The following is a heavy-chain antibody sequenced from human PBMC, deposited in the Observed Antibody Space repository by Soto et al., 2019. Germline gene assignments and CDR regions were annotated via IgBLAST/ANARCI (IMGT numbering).Heavy chain of an antibody. V-gene: IGHV3-21*02. D-gene: IGHD6-13*01. CDR3: ARDWAAALDY. CDR1: GFIFSDYS. J-gene: IGHJ4*02. CDR2: ISGSRGYI. Sequence: EVQLVESGGGLVKPGGSLRLSCAASGFIFSDYSMNGVRQAPGKGLEWVSSISGSRGYIYYGDSVKGRFTISRDNAKNSVVLQMNNLRAEDTAVYYCARDWAAALDYWGPGTLVTVSS.